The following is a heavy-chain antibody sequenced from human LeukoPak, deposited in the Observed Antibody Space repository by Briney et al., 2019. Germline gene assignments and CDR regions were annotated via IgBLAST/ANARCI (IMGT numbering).Heavy chain of an antibody. V-gene: IGHV3-11*04. CDR2: ISRGGSPI. CDR1: GITFSDHY. Sequence: GGSLRLSCTASGITFSDHYMNWIRQAPGKGLEWLSFISRGGSPIYYADSVKGRFTISRDNAKNSLYLQMNSLRVEDTAMYYCVITAGPPTDHWGQGALVTVSS. J-gene: IGHJ4*01. CDR3: VITAGPPTDH. D-gene: IGHD1-14*01.